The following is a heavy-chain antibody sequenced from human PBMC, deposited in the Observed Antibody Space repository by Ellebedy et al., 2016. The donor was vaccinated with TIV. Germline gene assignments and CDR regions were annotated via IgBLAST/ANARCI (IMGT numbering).Heavy chain of an antibody. CDR3: AKDWKMAAAGIGRGNGMDV. D-gene: IGHD6-13*01. Sequence: GGSLRLSCAASGFTFSNYGMHWVRQAPGKGLEWVAIISYVGGITYYADSVKGRFTISRDNSKNTLYLQMNGLRTEDTAVYYCAKDWKMAAAGIGRGNGMDVWGQGTTVTVSS. CDR1: GFTFSNYG. CDR2: ISYVGGIT. V-gene: IGHV3-30*18. J-gene: IGHJ6*02.